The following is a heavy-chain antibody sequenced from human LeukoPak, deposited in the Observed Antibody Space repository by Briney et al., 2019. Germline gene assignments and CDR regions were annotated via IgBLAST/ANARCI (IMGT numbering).Heavy chain of an antibody. Sequence: GGSLRLSCAASGFTFSSYEMNWVRQAPGKGLEWVSYISSSGSTIYYADSVKGRFTISRDNAKNSLYLQMNSLRAEDTAVYYCARTIRNSSSWYANYYYYMDVWGKGTTVTVSS. D-gene: IGHD6-13*01. CDR3: ARTIRNSSSWYANYYYYMDV. V-gene: IGHV3-48*03. CDR1: GFTFSSYE. CDR2: ISSSGSTI. J-gene: IGHJ6*03.